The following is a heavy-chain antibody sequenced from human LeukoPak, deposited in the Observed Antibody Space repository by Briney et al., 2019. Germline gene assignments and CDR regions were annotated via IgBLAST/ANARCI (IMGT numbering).Heavy chain of an antibody. Sequence: SGGSLRLSCAASELTFDSYAMNWVRPAPGKGLEWGSAIFGSVANTYYANSVKGPFTTSRDNSTSTLFLQMDSLRAQDTAIYYFAKTSVNDGWAELFDCWGQGTLVTVPS. CDR2: IFGSVANT. D-gene: IGHD5-24*01. V-gene: IGHV3-23*01. CDR3: AKTSVNDGWAELFDC. J-gene: IGHJ4*02. CDR1: ELTFDSYA.